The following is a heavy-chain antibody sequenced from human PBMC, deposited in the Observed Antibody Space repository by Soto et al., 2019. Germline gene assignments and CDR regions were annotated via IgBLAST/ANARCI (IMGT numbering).Heavy chain of an antibody. J-gene: IGHJ4*02. CDR2: IYYSGST. CDR3: GRSALSVATLKLPDF. D-gene: IGHD1-1*01. CDR1: GDPVSSSSYY. Sequence: QLRLQESGPGLVEPSETLSLTCTVSGDPVSSSSYYWGWLRQPPGEGLGWLGRIYYSGSTYYSTSLETRVIISVDPSKNQFFLKVTTVTAACTAVYFWGRSALSVATLKLPDFWGQGTLVTVSS. V-gene: IGHV4-39*01.